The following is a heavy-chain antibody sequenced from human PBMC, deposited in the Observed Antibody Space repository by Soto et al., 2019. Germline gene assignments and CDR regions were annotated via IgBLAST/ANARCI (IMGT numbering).Heavy chain of an antibody. CDR1: GYTFTSYG. CDR3: ARTKLYSSSWWSDY. Sequence: GASVKVSCKASGYTFTSYGISWVRQAPGQGLEWMGWISAYNGNTNYAQKLQGRVTMTTDTSTSTAYMELRSLRSDDTAVYYCARTKLYSSSWWSDYWGQGTLVTVSS. CDR2: ISAYNGNT. D-gene: IGHD6-13*01. V-gene: IGHV1-18*01. J-gene: IGHJ4*02.